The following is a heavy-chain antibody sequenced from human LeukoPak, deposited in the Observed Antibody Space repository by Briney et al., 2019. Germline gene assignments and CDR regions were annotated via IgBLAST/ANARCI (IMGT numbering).Heavy chain of an antibody. J-gene: IGHJ4*02. Sequence: GRSLRLSCAASGFTFSSYAIHWVRQAPGKGLVWVAVMSYDGIHKYYADSVKGRFTISRDNSKNTLYLQMNSLRAEDTALYYCARERVIAAAGDGFDSWRQGTLVTVSS. V-gene: IGHV3-30*04. D-gene: IGHD2-21*01. CDR1: GFTFSSYA. CDR2: MSYDGIHK. CDR3: ARERVIAAAGDGFDS.